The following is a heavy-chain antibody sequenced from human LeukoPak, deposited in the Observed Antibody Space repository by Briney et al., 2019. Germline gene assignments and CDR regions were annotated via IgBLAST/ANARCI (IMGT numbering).Heavy chain of an antibody. CDR3: ARRLLITNTETYYDFWSAYYPFAAFHI. D-gene: IGHD3-3*01. V-gene: IGHV4-34*01. CDR2: INHSGST. J-gene: IGHJ3*02. Sequence: SVTLSLTCAVYGGSFSGYYWSWIRQPPGKGLEWIGEINHSGSTNYNPSLKSRVTISVDTSKNQFSLKLSSVTAADTAVYYCARRLLITNTETYYDFWSAYYPFAAFHIWGQGTMVTVSS. CDR1: GGSFSGYY.